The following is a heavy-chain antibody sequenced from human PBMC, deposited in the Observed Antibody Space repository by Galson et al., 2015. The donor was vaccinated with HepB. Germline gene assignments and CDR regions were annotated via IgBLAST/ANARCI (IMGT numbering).Heavy chain of an antibody. Sequence: SLRLSCAASGFTFSSYSMNWVRQAPGKGLEWVSYISSSSSTIYYADSVKGRFTISRDNAKNSLYLQMNSLRAEDTAVYYCARDWGGYCTGGVCYAFDYWGQGTLVTVSS. CDR1: GFTFSSYS. CDR3: ARDWGGYCTGGVCYAFDY. J-gene: IGHJ4*02. D-gene: IGHD2-8*02. CDR2: ISSSSSTI. V-gene: IGHV3-48*01.